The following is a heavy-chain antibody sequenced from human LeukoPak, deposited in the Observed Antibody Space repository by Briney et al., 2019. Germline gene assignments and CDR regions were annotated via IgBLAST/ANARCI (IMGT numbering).Heavy chain of an antibody. CDR2: IKSKTDGEAT. V-gene: IGHV3-15*01. CDR3: TTDWNDLGSYAIFDS. D-gene: IGHD3-16*01. CDR1: GFTFTNAW. Sequence: GGSLRLSCAASGFTFTNAWMSWVRQAPGKGLGWVGRIKSKTDGEATDYAAPVKGRFTVSRDDSKKTLHLQMNSLKTEDTAMYYCTTDWNDLGSYAIFDSWGQGTLVTVSS. J-gene: IGHJ4*02.